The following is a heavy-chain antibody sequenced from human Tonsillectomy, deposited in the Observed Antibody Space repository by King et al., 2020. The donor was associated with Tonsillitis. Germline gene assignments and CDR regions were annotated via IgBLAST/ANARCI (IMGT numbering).Heavy chain of an antibody. CDR3: AREETGYSGYDFYSD. V-gene: IGHV3-11*01. J-gene: IGHJ4*02. CDR1: GFTFSDSY. D-gene: IGHD5-12*01. Sequence: VQLVESGGGLVKPGVSLRLSCAASGFTFSDSYMSWIRQAPGKWLECVSYISSSGTTIYYADSVKGRFTISRDNAKNSLYLQMNSLRAEDTAVYYCAREETGYSGYDFYSDWGQGTLVTVSS. CDR2: ISSSGTTI.